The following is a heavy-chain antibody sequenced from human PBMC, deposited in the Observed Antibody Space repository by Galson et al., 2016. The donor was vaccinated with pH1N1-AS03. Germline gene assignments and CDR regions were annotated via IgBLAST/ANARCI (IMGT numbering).Heavy chain of an antibody. Sequence: SLRLSCAATGFTVSSGYHMSWVRQAPGKGLEWVSVIHPGGDTYNADSVKGRFTISRDNAKNSVFLQMNSLRTEDTAVYYCARDRNDCAGGVCYDVLDIWGQGTMVTVSS. CDR3: ARDRNDCAGGVCYDVLDI. CDR2: IHPGGDT. D-gene: IGHD2-8*02. J-gene: IGHJ3*02. CDR1: GFTVSSGY. V-gene: IGHV3-66*01.